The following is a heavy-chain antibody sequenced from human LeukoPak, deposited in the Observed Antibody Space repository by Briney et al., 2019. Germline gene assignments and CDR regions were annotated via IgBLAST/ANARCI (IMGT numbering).Heavy chain of an antibody. Sequence: GGSPRLSCAASGFTFSSYAMSWVRQAPGKGLEWVSAISGSGGSTYYADSVKGRFTISRDISKNTLYLQMNSLRAEDTALYYCAKAYPYYGSGSYFDYWGQGTLVTVSS. V-gene: IGHV3-23*01. J-gene: IGHJ4*02. D-gene: IGHD3-10*01. CDR3: AKAYPYYGSGSYFDY. CDR2: ISGSGGST. CDR1: GFTFSSYA.